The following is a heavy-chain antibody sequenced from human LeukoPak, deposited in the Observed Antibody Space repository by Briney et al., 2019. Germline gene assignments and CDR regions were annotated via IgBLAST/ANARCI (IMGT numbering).Heavy chain of an antibody. CDR1: GGSFSGYY. Sequence: SETLSLTFAVHGGSFSGYYWSWIRQPPGKGLDGIGEINHSGSTNYNPSLKSRVTISKDTSKNQFSLRLRSVTAADTAVYYCARGYGSGSYWVYWGQGTLVTVSS. D-gene: IGHD3-10*01. V-gene: IGHV4-34*01. CDR2: INHSGST. CDR3: ARGYGSGSYWVY. J-gene: IGHJ4*02.